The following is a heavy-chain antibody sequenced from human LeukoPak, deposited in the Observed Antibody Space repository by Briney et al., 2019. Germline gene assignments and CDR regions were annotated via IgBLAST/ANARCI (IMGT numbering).Heavy chain of an antibody. J-gene: IGHJ3*02. V-gene: IGHV3-30*14. CDR3: ARYSSNWQAFDI. CDR2: ISYDGSNK. Sequence: GGSLRLSCAASGFTFSSYAMHWVRQAPGKGLEWVAVISYDGSNKYYADSVKGRFTISRDNSKNTVYLQMNSLRAEDTAVYYCARYSSNWQAFDIWGQGTMVTVSS. D-gene: IGHD6-13*01. CDR1: GFTFSSYA.